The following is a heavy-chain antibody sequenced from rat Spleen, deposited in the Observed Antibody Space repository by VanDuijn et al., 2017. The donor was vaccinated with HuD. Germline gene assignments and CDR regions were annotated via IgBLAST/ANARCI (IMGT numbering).Heavy chain of an antibody. CDR3: ARHGTMGITEVDY. CDR1: GFTFSDYY. Sequence: EVQLVESDGGLVQPGRSLKLSCAASGFTFSDYYMAWVRQAPTKGLEWVATINYDGSNTYYRDSVKGRFTISRDNANSTLYLQMDSLRSEDTATYYCARHGTMGITEVDYWGQGVMVTVSS. J-gene: IGHJ2*01. CDR2: INYDGSNT. V-gene: IGHV5-29*01. D-gene: IGHD1-9*01.